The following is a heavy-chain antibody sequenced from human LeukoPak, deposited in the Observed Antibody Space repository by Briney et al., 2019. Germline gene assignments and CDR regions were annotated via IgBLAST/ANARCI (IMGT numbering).Heavy chain of an antibody. CDR2: VYYSGTT. J-gene: IGHJ4*02. Sequence: PSETLSLTCTVSGGSISSFYWSWIRQPPGKGLEWIGCVYYSGTTNYNPSLKSRVTISGDTSKNQLSLKLSSVTAAATAVYYCAIRLLRSSCDSFDYWGQGALVTVSS. D-gene: IGHD6-13*01. CDR1: GGSISSFY. V-gene: IGHV4-59*03. CDR3: AIRLLRSSCDSFDY.